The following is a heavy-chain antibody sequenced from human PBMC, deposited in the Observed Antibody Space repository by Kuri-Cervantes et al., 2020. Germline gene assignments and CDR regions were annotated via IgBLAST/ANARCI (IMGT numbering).Heavy chain of an antibody. CDR1: GYTFTSYY. J-gene: IGHJ4*02. Sequence: ASVKVSCKASGYTFTSYYMHWVRQAPGQGLEWMGIINPSGGSTSYAQKFQGRVTMTRDTSISTVYMELSSLRSEDTAVYYCAREGPMKWRTKDKNLQLLVYWGQGTLVTVSS. CDR3: AREGPMKWRTKDKNLQLLVY. V-gene: IGHV1-46*01. D-gene: IGHD2-15*01. CDR2: INPSGGST.